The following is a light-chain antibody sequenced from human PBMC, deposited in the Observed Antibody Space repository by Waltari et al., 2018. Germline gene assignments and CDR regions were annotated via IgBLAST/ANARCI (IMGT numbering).Light chain of an antibody. J-gene: IGKJ4*01. CDR1: QRIRSY. V-gene: IGKV3-11*01. CDR2: DAS. CDR3: QQRSNWPP. Sequence: IVLTQSPATLSLSPGERHNLSCRASQRIRSYLAWYQQKPGQAPRLLIYDASNRATGIPARFSGSGSGTDFTLTISSLEPEDFAVYYCQQRSNWPPFGGGTKVEIK.